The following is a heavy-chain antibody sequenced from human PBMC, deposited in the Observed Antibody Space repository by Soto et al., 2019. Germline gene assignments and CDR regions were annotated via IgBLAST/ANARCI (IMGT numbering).Heavy chain of an antibody. CDR3: ARVRPVAGHNDAFDI. J-gene: IGHJ3*02. V-gene: IGHV4-59*01. D-gene: IGHD6-19*01. Sequence: LSLTCTVSGGSISSYYWSWIRQPPGKGLEWIGYIYYSGSTNYNPSLKSRVTISVDTSKNQFSLKPSSVTAADTAVYYCARVRPVAGHNDAFDIWGQGTMVTVSS. CDR1: GGSISSYY. CDR2: IYYSGST.